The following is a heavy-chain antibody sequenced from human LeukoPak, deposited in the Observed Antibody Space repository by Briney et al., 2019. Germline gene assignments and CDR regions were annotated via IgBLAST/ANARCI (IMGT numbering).Heavy chain of an antibody. J-gene: IGHJ4*02. CDR1: GFTFSSYS. CDR2: ITPSSTYI. V-gene: IGHV3-21*01. D-gene: IGHD6-19*01. CDR3: ARNLNSPIAVAGSDY. Sequence: GGSLRLSCAASGFTFSSYSMNWVRQAPGKGLEWVSSITPSSTYIYYAESMRGRFTVSRDNAKNSLYLQMNSLTAKDTAVYYCARNLNSPIAVAGSDYWGQGTLVTVSS.